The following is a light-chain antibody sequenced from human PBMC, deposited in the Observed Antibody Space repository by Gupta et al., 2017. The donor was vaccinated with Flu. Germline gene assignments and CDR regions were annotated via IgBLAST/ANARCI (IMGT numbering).Light chain of an antibody. J-gene: IGLJ2*01. Sequence: QAVVTQEPSLTVSPGGPVPLTCRSSTRAVPSVHYPSWFQQKPGQAHRTLIYATSNQRSWAPARFSGSRLGGKAALTLSGAQTGDETEYFCLLAHRGTAIFGGGTKLTVL. CDR3: LLAHRGTAI. V-gene: IGLV7-46*01. CDR2: ATS. CDR1: TRAVPSVHY.